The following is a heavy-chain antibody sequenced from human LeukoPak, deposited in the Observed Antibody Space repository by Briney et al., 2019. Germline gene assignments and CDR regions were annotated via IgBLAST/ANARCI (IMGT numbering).Heavy chain of an antibody. CDR2: ISSSGSTI. V-gene: IGHV3-48*04. CDR3: ARAGYCSSTSCYGWFDP. CDR1: GFTFSSYW. J-gene: IGHJ5*02. D-gene: IGHD2-2*01. Sequence: GGTLRLSCAASGFTFSSYWMSWVRQAPGKGLEWISYISSSGSTIHYADSVKGRFTISRDNAKNSLYLQMNSLRAEDTAVYYCARAGYCSSTSCYGWFDPWGQGTLVTVSS.